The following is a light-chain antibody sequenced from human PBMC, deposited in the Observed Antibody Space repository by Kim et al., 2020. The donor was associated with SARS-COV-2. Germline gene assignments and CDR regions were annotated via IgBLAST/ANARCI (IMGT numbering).Light chain of an antibody. V-gene: IGKV3-11*01. J-gene: IGKJ4*01. CDR2: EAA. CDR1: HIVVID. Sequence: PVESTAPACRASHIVVIDLARYQHTPGKPPRLLSYEAAIRAAGIPDRFSGSGSGTVVSLSIGSLAPEDFAVYYCKKLGSLPPALTFGGGTKVDIK. CDR3: KKLGSLPPALT.